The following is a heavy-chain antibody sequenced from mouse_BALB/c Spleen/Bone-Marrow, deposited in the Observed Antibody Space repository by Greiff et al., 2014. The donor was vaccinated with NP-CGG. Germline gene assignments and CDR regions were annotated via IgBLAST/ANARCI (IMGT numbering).Heavy chain of an antibody. CDR3: AQGYDWAMDY. V-gene: IGHV14-3*02. Sequence: EVQLQESGAELVKPGASVKLSCTASGFNIKDTYIHWVKQRPEQGLEWIGRIDPANGNTKYDPKFQGKATITTDTSSNTAYLQLSSLTSEDTAVYYCAQGYDWAMDYWGQGTSVTVCS. D-gene: IGHD2-14*01. J-gene: IGHJ4*01. CDR1: GFNIKDTY. CDR2: IDPANGNT.